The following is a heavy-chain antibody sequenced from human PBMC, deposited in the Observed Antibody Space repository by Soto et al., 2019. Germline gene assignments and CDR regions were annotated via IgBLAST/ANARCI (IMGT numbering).Heavy chain of an antibody. CDR1: GGSFSGYY. CDR2: INHSGST. V-gene: IGHV4-34*01. CDR3: AARSLAYCGGDCYYFDY. Sequence: QVQLQQWGAGLLKPSETLSLTCAVYGGSFSGYYWSWIRQPPGKGLEWIGEINHSGSTNYNPSLKSRVTISVDTSKNQFSLKLSSVTAADTAVYYCAARSLAYCGGDCYYFDYWGQGTLVTVSS. J-gene: IGHJ4*02. D-gene: IGHD2-21*01.